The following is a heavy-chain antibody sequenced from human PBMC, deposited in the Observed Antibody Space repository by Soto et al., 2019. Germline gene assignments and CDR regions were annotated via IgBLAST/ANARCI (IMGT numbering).Heavy chain of an antibody. Sequence: GGSLRLSCAASGFTFSSYGMHWVRQAPGKGLEWVAVISYDGSNKYYADSVKGRFTISRDNSKNTLYLQMNSLRAEDTAVYYCAKDGGAARPRPLFFDYWGKGTLVTVSS. V-gene: IGHV3-30*18. CDR3: AKDGGAARPRPLFFDY. J-gene: IGHJ4*02. CDR1: GFTFSSYG. D-gene: IGHD6-6*01. CDR2: ISYDGSNK.